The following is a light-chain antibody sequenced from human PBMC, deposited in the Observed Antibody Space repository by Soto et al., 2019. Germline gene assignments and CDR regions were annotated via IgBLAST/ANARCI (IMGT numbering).Light chain of an antibody. CDR1: QSISSY. J-gene: IGKJ5*01. V-gene: IGKV1-39*01. Sequence: DIQMTQSPSSLSASVGDRVTITCRASQSISSYLNWYQQKPGKAPKVLISAASSLESGVPSRFSGSESGTDFTLTISSLQPEDSATYFCQQSYSTPITFGQGTRLEI. CDR2: AAS. CDR3: QQSYSTPIT.